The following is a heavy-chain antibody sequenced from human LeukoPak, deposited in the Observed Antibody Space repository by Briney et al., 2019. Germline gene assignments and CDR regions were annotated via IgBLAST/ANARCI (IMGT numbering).Heavy chain of an antibody. J-gene: IGHJ4*02. Sequence: GGSLRLSCAASGFTFSNAWMSWVRQAPGKGLEWVAVISYSGANKYYADSVKGRFTISRDNSKNTLHLQMNSLRAEDTAVYYCAKDRDDYGDYPADYWGQGTLVTVSS. V-gene: IGHV3-30*18. CDR1: GFTFSNAW. D-gene: IGHD4-17*01. CDR2: ISYSGANK. CDR3: AKDRDDYGDYPADY.